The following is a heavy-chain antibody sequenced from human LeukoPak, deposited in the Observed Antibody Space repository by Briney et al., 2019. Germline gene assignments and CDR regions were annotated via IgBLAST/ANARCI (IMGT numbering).Heavy chain of an antibody. CDR1: GYNFATYW. Sequence: GESLKISCKGSGYNFATYWIGWVRQMPGKGLEWMGIIYPGDSDTTYSPSCQGQVTISADKSIATAYLQWTLRASDTAIYYCARRHSSSWSFDYWGQGTLVTVSS. D-gene: IGHD6-13*01. CDR3: ARRHSSSWSFDY. CDR2: IYPGDSDT. V-gene: IGHV5-51*01. J-gene: IGHJ4*02.